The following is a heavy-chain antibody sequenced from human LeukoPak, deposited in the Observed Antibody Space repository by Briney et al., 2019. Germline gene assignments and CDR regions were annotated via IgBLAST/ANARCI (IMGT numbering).Heavy chain of an antibody. CDR3: ARHDSSGYYWFDY. J-gene: IGHJ4*02. V-gene: IGHV4-39*01. D-gene: IGHD3-22*01. Sequence: PSETLSLTCTVSGGSISSGPHYWGWIRQSPGKGLEWIGSIYYSGSTDYNPSLKSRVTISVDTSKNQISLELSSVTAADTAVYYCARHDSSGYYWFDYWGQGTLVTVSS. CDR2: IYYSGST. CDR1: GGSISSGPHY.